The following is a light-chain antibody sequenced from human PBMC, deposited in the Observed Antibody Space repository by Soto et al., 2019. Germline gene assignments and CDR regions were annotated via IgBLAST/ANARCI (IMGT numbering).Light chain of an antibody. CDR2: EVS. Sequence: QSVMTQPASVSWSPGHAITIACTGTSSDVGAYKYVSWYQQHPGKAPKVMIYEVSNRPSGVSNRFSGSKSGNTASLTISGLQAEDEADYFCSSYSSSSTLFVFGTGTKVTVL. CDR1: SSDVGAYKY. V-gene: IGLV2-14*01. CDR3: SSYSSSSTLFV. J-gene: IGLJ1*01.